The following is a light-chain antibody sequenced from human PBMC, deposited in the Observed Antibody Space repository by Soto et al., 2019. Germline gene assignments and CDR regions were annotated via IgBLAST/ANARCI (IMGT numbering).Light chain of an antibody. CDR2: TAS. CDR1: QAISYG. CDR3: QQRRNYPIT. Sequence: DIQLTQSPSFLSASVGDRVSITCRASQAISYGLAWYQQKPGKAPELLIHTASTLQSGVPSRFSGSGYGTEFTLTISSLQPEDFATYYCQQRRNYPITFGQGTRLEIK. V-gene: IGKV1-9*01. J-gene: IGKJ5*01.